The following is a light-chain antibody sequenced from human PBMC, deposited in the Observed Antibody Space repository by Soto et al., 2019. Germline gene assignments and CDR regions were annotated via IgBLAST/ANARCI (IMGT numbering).Light chain of an antibody. Sequence: EIVMTQSPATLSVSPGERATLSCRASQSVSSNLAWYQQKPGQAPRLLIYGASIRATGIPARFSGSGSGTDFTLTISRLEPEDVAVYYCQQRWSWPLTFGGGTKVDIK. CDR1: QSVSSN. J-gene: IGKJ4*01. CDR2: GAS. V-gene: IGKV3-15*01. CDR3: QQRWSWPLT.